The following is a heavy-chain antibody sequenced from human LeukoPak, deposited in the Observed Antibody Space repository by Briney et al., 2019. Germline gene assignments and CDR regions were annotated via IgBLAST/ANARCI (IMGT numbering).Heavy chain of an antibody. Sequence: ASVKVSCKASGYNFTSYNINWVRQATGQGLEWMGWMNPNSGNSGYVQRFQGRITMTMNTSKRTAYMELSGLRSEDTAVYYCARGLGLEWFPAADSWGQGTLVTVSS. D-gene: IGHD3-3*01. CDR2: MNPNSGNS. V-gene: IGHV1-8*01. J-gene: IGHJ4*02. CDR1: GYNFTSYN. CDR3: ARGLGLEWFPAADS.